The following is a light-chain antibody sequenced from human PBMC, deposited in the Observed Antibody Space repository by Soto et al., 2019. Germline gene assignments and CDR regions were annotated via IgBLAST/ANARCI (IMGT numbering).Light chain of an antibody. CDR1: QSISSSD. V-gene: IGKV3-20*01. Sequence: DIVLTLSPGTLSLSPGERASLSCRASQSISSSDLAWYQQKPGQAPRLLIYGASSRATGIPDRFSGSGFGTDFTLTISRLEPEDFAVYYCQQYGSSPTTFGQGTKVDIK. CDR2: GAS. CDR3: QQYGSSPTT. J-gene: IGKJ1*01.